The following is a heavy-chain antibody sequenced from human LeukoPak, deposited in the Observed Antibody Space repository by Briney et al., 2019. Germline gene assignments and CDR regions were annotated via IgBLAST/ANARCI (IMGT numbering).Heavy chain of an antibody. V-gene: IGHV3-53*01. D-gene: IGHD2-2*01. Sequence: PGGSLRLSCAASGFTVSDNYIAWVRQAPGKGLEWVSVIYSSGNSYNADSVRGRFSISRDNSGNMVYLQMNSLRADDTAVYYCARGFCSTTNFLSQFDHWGQGTLVTVSS. CDR2: IYSSGNS. J-gene: IGHJ5*02. CDR3: ARGFCSTTNFLSQFDH. CDR1: GFTVSDNY.